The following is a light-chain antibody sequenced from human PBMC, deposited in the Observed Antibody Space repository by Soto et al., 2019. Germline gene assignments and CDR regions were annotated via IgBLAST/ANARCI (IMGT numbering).Light chain of an antibody. V-gene: IGKV1-6*01. CDR3: LQDSKYPLT. Sequence: ALHMPQAPSSLSASVGDRATITCRAIQAIVHDLGWYQQKQGKAPKLLIFAASNFQSGVPSRFSGSGSDRDFSLTISGLQPEDFATYYCLQDSKYPLTFGGGTKV. CDR2: AAS. CDR1: QAIVHD. J-gene: IGKJ4*01.